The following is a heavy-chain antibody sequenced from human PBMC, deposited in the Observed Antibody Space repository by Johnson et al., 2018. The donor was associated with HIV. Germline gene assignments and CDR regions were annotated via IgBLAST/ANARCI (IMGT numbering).Heavy chain of an antibody. CDR3: ARISGWYSPAFDI. J-gene: IGHJ3*02. CDR2: IKQDGSEK. V-gene: IGHV3-7*01. Sequence: VQLVESGGGLVQPGGSLRLSCAASGFTVSSNYMSWVRQAPGKGLEWVANIKQDGSEKYYVDSVKGRFTISRDNAKNSLYLQMNSLRAEDTAVYYCARISGWYSPAFDIWGQGTMVTVSS. D-gene: IGHD6-19*01. CDR1: GFTVSSNY.